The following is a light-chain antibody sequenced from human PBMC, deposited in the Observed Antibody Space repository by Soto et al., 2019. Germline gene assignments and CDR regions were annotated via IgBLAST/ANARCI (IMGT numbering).Light chain of an antibody. Sequence: QSALTQPASVSGSPGQSITISCTGTTSDVGGYNSVSWYQQHPGKAPTLIIYEVSDRPSGISNRFSGSKSGNTASLTISGLQAEDEADYYCSSYTTNSPLNVFGSGTKVT. J-gene: IGLJ1*01. CDR3: SSYTTNSPLNV. CDR2: EVS. V-gene: IGLV2-14*01. CDR1: TSDVGGYNS.